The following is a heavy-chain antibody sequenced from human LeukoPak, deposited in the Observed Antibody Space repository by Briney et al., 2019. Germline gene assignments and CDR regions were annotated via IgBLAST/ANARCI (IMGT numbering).Heavy chain of an antibody. J-gene: IGHJ4*02. CDR2: IRYDGGNK. CDR3: ARDWPGSTHHLDY. V-gene: IGHV3-30*02. CDR1: GFTFSDYG. Sequence: GGSLRLSCAACGFTFSDYGMHWVRQAPGKGLDWVAFIRYDGGNKYYGDSVKGRFTISRDNSKNTLYLQMNSLRGEDTAIFYCARDWPGSTHHLDYWGQGTLVTVSS. D-gene: IGHD1-1*01.